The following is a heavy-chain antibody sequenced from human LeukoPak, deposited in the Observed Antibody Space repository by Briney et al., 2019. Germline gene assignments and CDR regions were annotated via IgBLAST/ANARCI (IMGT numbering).Heavy chain of an antibody. J-gene: IGHJ4*02. CDR3: AREGGEGFDY. Sequence: SETLSLTCTVSGGSISSYYWSWIRQPPGKGLEWIGYIYYSGSTNYNPSLKSRVTISVGTSKNQFSLKPSSVTAADTAVYYCAREGGEGFDYWGQGTLVTVSS. V-gene: IGHV4-59*01. CDR1: GGSISSYY. D-gene: IGHD3-16*01. CDR2: IYYSGST.